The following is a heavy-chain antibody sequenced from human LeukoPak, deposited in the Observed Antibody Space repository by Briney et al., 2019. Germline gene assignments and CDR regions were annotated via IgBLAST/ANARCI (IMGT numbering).Heavy chain of an antibody. CDR2: ISSSSSYI. CDR1: GFTFSSYS. Sequence: GGSLRLSCAASGFTFSSYSMNWVRQAPGKGLEWVSSISSSSSYIYYADSVKGRFTISRDNAKNSLYLQLNSLRAEDTAVYYCARGLIGQIDFDYWGQGTLVTVSS. D-gene: IGHD2-8*01. CDR3: ARGLIGQIDFDY. J-gene: IGHJ4*02. V-gene: IGHV3-21*01.